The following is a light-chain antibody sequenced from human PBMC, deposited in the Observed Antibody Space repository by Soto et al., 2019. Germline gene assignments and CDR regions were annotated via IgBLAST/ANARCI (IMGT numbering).Light chain of an antibody. CDR3: HQYYSSPLT. V-gene: IGKV4-1*01. Sequence: DIVMTQSPDSLAVSLGERATINCKSSQSVSYSSNKKNCLAWYQQKPGQPPKLLFYWASTRQSGVPDRFSVSGSVTDFTLTISSLQAEDVAVYFFHQYYSSPLTFGGGTKVEIK. CDR2: WAS. J-gene: IGKJ4*01. CDR1: QSVSYSSNKKNC.